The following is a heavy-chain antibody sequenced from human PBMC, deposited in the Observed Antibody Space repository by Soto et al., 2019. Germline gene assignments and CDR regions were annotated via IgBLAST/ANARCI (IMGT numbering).Heavy chain of an antibody. J-gene: IGHJ6*02. Sequence: GGSLRLSCAASGFTFSSYSMNWVRQAPGKGLEWVSSISSSSSYIYYADSVKGRFTISRDNAKNSLYLQMNSLRAEDTAVYYCARDASLVVPAAPRDVWGQGTTVTAAS. CDR1: GFTFSSYS. V-gene: IGHV3-21*01. CDR3: ARDASLVVPAAPRDV. D-gene: IGHD2-2*01. CDR2: ISSSSSYI.